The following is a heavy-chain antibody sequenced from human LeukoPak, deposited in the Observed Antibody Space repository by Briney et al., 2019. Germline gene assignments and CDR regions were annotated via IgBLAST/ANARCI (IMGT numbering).Heavy chain of an antibody. V-gene: IGHV3-11*06. J-gene: IGHJ5*02. D-gene: IGHD1-26*01. Sequence: GGSLRLSCAASGSTFHDYYMSWIRQAPGKGLEWVSSISSSSSYIYYADSVKGRFTISRDNAKNSLYLQMNSLRAEDTAVYYCARARGVGAPNWFDPWGQGTLVTVSS. CDR2: ISSSSSYI. CDR3: ARARGVGAPNWFDP. CDR1: GSTFHDYY.